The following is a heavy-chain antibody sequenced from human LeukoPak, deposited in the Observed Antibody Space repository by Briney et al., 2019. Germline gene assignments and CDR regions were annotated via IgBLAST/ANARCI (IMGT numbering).Heavy chain of an antibody. CDR1: GGSISSSSYY. CDR2: IYTSGST. D-gene: IGHD3-3*01. V-gene: IGHV4-61*05. Sequence: SETLSLTCTVSGGSISSSSYYWGWIRQPPGKGTEWIGRIYTSGSTNYNPSLKSRVTMSVDTSKNQFSLKLSSVTAADTAVYYCARAQADSYYYYMDVWGKGTTVTVSS. J-gene: IGHJ6*03. CDR3: ARAQADSYYYYMDV.